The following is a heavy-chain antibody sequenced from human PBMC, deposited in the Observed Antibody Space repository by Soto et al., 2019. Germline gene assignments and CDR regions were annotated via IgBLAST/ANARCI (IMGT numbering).Heavy chain of an antibody. J-gene: IGHJ4*02. Sequence: QVQLQESGPGLVKPSQTLSLTCTVSGGSISSGGYYWSWISQHPGKGLEWIGYIYYSGSTYYNPTLKSRVTISVDTSKNQFSLKLSSVTTADTAVYYCARTNNGVSYEVDYWGQGTLGTVSS. D-gene: IGHD1-26*01. CDR3: ARTNNGVSYEVDY. CDR1: GGSISSGGYY. CDR2: IYYSGST. V-gene: IGHV4-31*03.